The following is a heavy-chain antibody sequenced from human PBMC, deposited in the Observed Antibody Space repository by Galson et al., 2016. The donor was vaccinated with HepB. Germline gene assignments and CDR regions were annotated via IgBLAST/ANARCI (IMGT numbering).Heavy chain of an antibody. CDR1: GFAFNTFW. CDR2: INFAGSGI. V-gene: IGHV3-74*01. D-gene: IGHD2-8*02. Sequence: SLRLSCAASGFAFNTFWMHWVRQVSGKGLEWVSRINFAGSGIVYADSVKGRFTISRDNAKNTLYLQLNSLRAEDTAVYYCVRYRWSAGDYGMDVWGQGTTVTVSS. CDR3: VRYRWSAGDYGMDV. J-gene: IGHJ6*02.